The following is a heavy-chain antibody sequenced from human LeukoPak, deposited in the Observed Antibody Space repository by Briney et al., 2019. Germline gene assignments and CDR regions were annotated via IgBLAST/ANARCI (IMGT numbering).Heavy chain of an antibody. J-gene: IGHJ4*02. CDR3: ARDTGGYFGN. CDR2: ISSSGDTM. V-gene: IGHV3-48*03. Sequence: GGSLRLSCAASGFIFSSYEMNWVRQSPGKGLEWVSYISSSGDTMYYADSVKGRFTISRDNAKNSLYLQMNSLRAGDTAVYYCARDTGGYFGNWGQGTLVTVSS. D-gene: IGHD2-8*02. CDR1: GFIFSSYE.